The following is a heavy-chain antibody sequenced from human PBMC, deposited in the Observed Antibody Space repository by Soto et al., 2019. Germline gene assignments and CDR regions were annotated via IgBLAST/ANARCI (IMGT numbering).Heavy chain of an antibody. CDR3: ARETHFIDY. J-gene: IGHJ4*02. V-gene: IGHV3-48*03. CDR1: GFTFSRYA. CDR2: ISSTGTSM. Sequence: EVQLLESGGGLVHLGGSLRLSCAASGFTFSRYAMSWVRQAPGKGLEWVSYISSTGTSMDYADSVKGRFTISRDNAKNSLHLQLNSLRDEDTAVYYCARETHFIDYWGQGTLVSVSA.